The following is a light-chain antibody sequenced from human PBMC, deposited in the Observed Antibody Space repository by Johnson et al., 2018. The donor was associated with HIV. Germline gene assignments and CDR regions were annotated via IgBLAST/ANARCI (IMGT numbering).Light chain of an antibody. CDR1: SSNIGNNY. J-gene: IGLJ1*01. Sequence: QSVLTQPPSVSAAPGQKVTISCSGSSSNIGNNYVSWYQQLPGTAPKLLIYDNNKRPSGIPDRFSGSKSGTSATLGITGLQTGDEADYYCGTWDSSLSAGFFGTGTKGTVL. V-gene: IGLV1-51*01. CDR2: DNN. CDR3: GTWDSSLSAGF.